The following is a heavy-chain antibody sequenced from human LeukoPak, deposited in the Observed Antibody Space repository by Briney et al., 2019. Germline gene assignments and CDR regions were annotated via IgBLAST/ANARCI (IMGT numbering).Heavy chain of an antibody. CDR2: INWNGGST. CDR3: AAGDRNGWYFDY. D-gene: IGHD6-19*01. Sequence: GGSLRLSCAASGFTFDDHGMSWVRQLPRKGLEWVSGINWNGGSTGYADSVKGRFTISRDNAKNSLYLQMNSLRAEDTALYYCAAGDRNGWYFDYWGQGTLVTVSS. J-gene: IGHJ4*02. V-gene: IGHV3-20*04. CDR1: GFTFDDHG.